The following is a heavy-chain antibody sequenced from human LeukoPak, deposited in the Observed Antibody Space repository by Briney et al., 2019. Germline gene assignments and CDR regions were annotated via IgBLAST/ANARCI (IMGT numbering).Heavy chain of an antibody. J-gene: IGHJ4*02. V-gene: IGHV1-2*02. D-gene: IGHD6-19*01. CDR3: ARDSRDSSGWSKPFEY. CDR1: GYTFTGYY. Sequence: ASVKVSCKASGYTFTGYYMHWVRQAPGQGLEWMGWINPNSGGTNYAQKFQGRVTMTRDTSISTAYMELSSLRSEDTAVYYCARDSRDSSGWSKPFEYWGQGTLVTVSS. CDR2: INPNSGGT.